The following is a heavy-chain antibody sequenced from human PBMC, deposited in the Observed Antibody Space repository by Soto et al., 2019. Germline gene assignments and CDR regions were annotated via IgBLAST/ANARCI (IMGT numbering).Heavy chain of an antibody. D-gene: IGHD6-6*01. CDR1: GGSISGYY. J-gene: IGHJ4*02. CDR2: VYDTGST. CDR3: ARSIAVPSSHIDH. Sequence: SETLSLTCSVSGGSISGYYWSWIRQAPGKGLEWIGYVYDTGSTSYNPSLQSRVTISVDTSKKQFSLSLRLVAAADTAVYFCARSIAVPSSHIDHWGQGTRVTVSS. V-gene: IGHV4-59*01.